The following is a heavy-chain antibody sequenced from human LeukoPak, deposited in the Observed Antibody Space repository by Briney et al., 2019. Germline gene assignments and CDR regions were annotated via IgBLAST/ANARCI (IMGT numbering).Heavy chain of an antibody. CDR3: AREYGDFDY. Sequence: SETLSLTCTVSGASITYYYWSWIRQPAGKGLEWIGRISSSGSTNYDPPLKSRVTMSVDMSKNQFSLELSSVTAADTAIYYCAREYGDFDYWGQGTLVTVSS. J-gene: IGHJ4*02. CDR1: GASITYYY. CDR2: ISSSGST. D-gene: IGHD4-17*01. V-gene: IGHV4-4*07.